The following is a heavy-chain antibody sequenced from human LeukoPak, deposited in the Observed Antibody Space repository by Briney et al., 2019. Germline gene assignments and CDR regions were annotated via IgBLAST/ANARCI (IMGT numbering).Heavy chain of an antibody. CDR3: ASVVVGATSIDY. CDR1: GGSISSYY. CDR2: IYNTGST. D-gene: IGHD1-26*01. Sequence: SETLSLTCTVSGGSISSYYWSWIRQPAGKGLEWIGHIYNTGSTNHNPSLKSRVTMSVDTSKNQFFLKLTSVTAADTAVYYCASVVVGATSIDYWGQGTLVTVSS. J-gene: IGHJ4*02. V-gene: IGHV4-4*07.